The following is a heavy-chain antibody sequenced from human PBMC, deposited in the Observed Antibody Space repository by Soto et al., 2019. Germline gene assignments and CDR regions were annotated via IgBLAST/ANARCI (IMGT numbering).Heavy chain of an antibody. J-gene: IGHJ3*02. CDR1: GFIFSDYY. CDR2: IGRSGSTR. CDR3: ARDKGYYDYIWGSSDSTLPAFDI. V-gene: IGHV3-11*01. Sequence: GGSLRLSCAASGFIFSDYYMNWIRQAPGKGLEWVSNIGRSGSTRYYADSVKGRFTISRDNAKNSLYLQMNSLRAEDTVVYYCARDKGYYDYIWGSSDSTLPAFDIWGQGTMVTVSS. D-gene: IGHD3-16*01.